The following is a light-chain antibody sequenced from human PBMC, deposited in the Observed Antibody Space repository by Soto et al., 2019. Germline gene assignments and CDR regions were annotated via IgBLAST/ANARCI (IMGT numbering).Light chain of an antibody. CDR2: SNN. V-gene: IGLV1-44*01. CDR3: AAWDDSLNGRV. J-gene: IGLJ2*01. Sequence: QPVLTQPPSAPGTPGQRVTISCSGSSSNIGSNTVNWYQQLPGTAPKLLIYSNNQRPSGVPDRFSGSKSGTSASLAISGLQSEDEADYYCAAWDDSLNGRVFGGGTKLTVL. CDR1: SSNIGSNT.